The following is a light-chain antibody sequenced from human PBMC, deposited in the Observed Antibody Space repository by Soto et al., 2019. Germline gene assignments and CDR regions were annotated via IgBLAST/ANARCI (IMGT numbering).Light chain of an antibody. CDR2: DAS. Sequence: DIQMTQSPSSLSASVGDRVTITCQASQDISNYINWYQQKPGKAPKLLSYDASNLETGVQSRFSGSGSVTDFTFTISSLQPEDIATYYCQQYDNLPPLTFGGGTKVEIK. J-gene: IGKJ4*01. CDR3: QQYDNLPPLT. V-gene: IGKV1-33*01. CDR1: QDISNY.